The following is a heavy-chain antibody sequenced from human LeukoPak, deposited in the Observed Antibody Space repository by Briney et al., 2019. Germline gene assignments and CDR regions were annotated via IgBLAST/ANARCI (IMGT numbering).Heavy chain of an antibody. CDR3: ATDLAPVADSVDY. Sequence: ASVKVSCKASGYTFTSYYMHWVRQAPGKGLEWMGGFDPEDGETIYAQKFQGRVTMTEDTSTDTAYMELSSLRSEDTAVYYCATDLAPVADSVDYWGQGTLVTVSS. V-gene: IGHV1-24*01. CDR1: GYTFTSYY. J-gene: IGHJ4*02. CDR2: FDPEDGET. D-gene: IGHD6-19*01.